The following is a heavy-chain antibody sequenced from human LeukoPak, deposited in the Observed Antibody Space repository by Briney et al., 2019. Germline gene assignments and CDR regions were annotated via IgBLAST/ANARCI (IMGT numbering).Heavy chain of an antibody. J-gene: IGHJ3*02. CDR1: GFTVSSNY. CDR3: ARDPIQLWLQGDAFDI. CDR2: IYSGGST. V-gene: IGHV3-53*01. Sequence: GGSLRLSCAASGFTVSSNYMSWVRQAPGKGLEWVSVIYSGGSTYYADSVKGRFTISRDNSKNTLYLQMNSLRAEDTAVYYCARDPIQLWLQGDAFDIWGQGTMVTVSS. D-gene: IGHD5-18*01.